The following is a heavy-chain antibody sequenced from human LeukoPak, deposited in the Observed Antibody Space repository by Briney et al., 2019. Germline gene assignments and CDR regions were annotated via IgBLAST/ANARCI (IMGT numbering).Heavy chain of an antibody. CDR1: GYSISSGYY. J-gene: IGHJ4*02. CDR2: IYHSGST. D-gene: IGHD5-18*01. V-gene: IGHV4-38-2*02. CDR3: ARQDTAMVSPDY. Sequence: SETLSLTCTASGYSISSGYYWGWIRQPPGKGLEWIGNIYHSGSTYYNPSLKSRVTISVDTSKNQFSLKLSSVTAADTAVYYCARQDTAMVSPDYWGQGTLVTVSS.